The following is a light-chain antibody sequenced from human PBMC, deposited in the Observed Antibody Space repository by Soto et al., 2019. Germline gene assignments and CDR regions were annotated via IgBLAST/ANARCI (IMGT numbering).Light chain of an antibody. CDR2: KGS. Sequence: MTQSPLSLPVPLGKPACLSCRSSQSLVYSDGDTYLYWCQQRPGQSPRRLLYKGSNRDSGVPDRCSGSGACTDFTLKISRGEADDVWAYYCRQGTHGPPITFGQGTRLEI. CDR1: QSLVYSDGDTY. V-gene: IGKV2-30*01. J-gene: IGKJ5*01. CDR3: RQGTHGPPIT.